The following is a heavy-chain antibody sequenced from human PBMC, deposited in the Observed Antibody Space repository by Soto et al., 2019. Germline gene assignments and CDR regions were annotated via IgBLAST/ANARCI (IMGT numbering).Heavy chain of an antibody. Sequence: GGSLRLSCAASGFTFSSYGMHWVRQAPGEGLEWVAVISYDGSNKYYADSVKGRFTNSRDNSKNTLYLQMNSLRAEDTAVYYCAKDRRFPNIVVVPAAPNNYGMDVWGQGTTVTVSS. V-gene: IGHV3-30*18. CDR1: GFTFSSYG. CDR2: ISYDGSNK. J-gene: IGHJ6*02. CDR3: AKDRRFPNIVVVPAAPNNYGMDV. D-gene: IGHD2-2*01.